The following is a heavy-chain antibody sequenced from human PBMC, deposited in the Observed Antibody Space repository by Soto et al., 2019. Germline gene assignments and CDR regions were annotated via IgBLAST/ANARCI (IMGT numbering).Heavy chain of an antibody. J-gene: IGHJ5*02. D-gene: IGHD6-13*01. Sequence: PGGSLRLSCSASGFTFSSYAMHRVRQAPGKGLEYVSAISSNGGSTYYADSVKGRFTISRDNSKNTLYLQMSSLRAEDTAVYYCVKGQQLVLSWFDPWGQGTLVTVSS. CDR3: VKGQQLVLSWFDP. V-gene: IGHV3-64D*06. CDR1: GFTFSSYA. CDR2: ISSNGGST.